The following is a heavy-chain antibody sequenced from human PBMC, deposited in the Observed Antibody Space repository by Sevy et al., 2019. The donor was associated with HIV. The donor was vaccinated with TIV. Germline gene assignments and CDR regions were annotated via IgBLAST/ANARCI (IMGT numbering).Heavy chain of an antibody. CDR1: GFTFRAYA. CDR3: SRWGSDYIRDY. J-gene: IGHJ4*02. D-gene: IGHD4-17*01. CDR2: IRNAPYGEAT. Sequence: GGSLRPSCSTSGFTFRAYAISWVRQAPGKGLEWVGLIRNAPYGEATEYGASVEGRFFLSRDDSKSVAYLQMNSLYTEDTAVYYCSRWGSDYIRDYWGQGTLVTVSS. V-gene: IGHV3-49*04.